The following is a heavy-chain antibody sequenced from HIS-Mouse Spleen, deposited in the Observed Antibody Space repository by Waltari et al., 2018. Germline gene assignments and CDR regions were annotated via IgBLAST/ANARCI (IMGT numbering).Heavy chain of an antibody. CDR3: ARDVGAAAGDY. D-gene: IGHD6-13*01. CDR1: SSYA. V-gene: IGHV3-30-3*01. CDR2: ISYDGSNK. Sequence: SSYAMHWVRQAPGKGLEWVAVISYDGSNKYYADSVKGRFTISRDNSKNTLYLQMNSLRAEDTAVYYCARDVGAAAGDYWGQGTLVTVSS. J-gene: IGHJ4*02.